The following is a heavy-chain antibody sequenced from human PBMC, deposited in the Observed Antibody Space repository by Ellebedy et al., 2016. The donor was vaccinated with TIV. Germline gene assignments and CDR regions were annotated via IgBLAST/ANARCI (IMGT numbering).Heavy chain of an antibody. D-gene: IGHD3-9*01. CDR1: GYTVTGYY. Sequence: AASVKVSCKASGYTVTGYYIHWVRQAPGQGLEWMGRINPNNGDTNYAQKFLGRVTMTRDTSINTVYMEVRRLRSEDTAIYYCATSRRGFLTGFYAFWGQGTLVTVSS. J-gene: IGHJ4*02. CDR3: ATSRRGFLTGFYAF. CDR2: INPNNGDT. V-gene: IGHV1-2*02.